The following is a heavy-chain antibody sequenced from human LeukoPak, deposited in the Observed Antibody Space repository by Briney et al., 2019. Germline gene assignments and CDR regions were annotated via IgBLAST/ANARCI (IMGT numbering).Heavy chain of an antibody. Sequence: SETLSLTCALYGGSFSAYYWSWIRQPPGKGLEWIGEINHSGSTNYSPSLKSRVTISLDTSKNQFSLKLSSVTAADTAVYYCARGSRLTGTFDIWGQGTMVTVSS. CDR2: INHSGST. D-gene: IGHD3-9*01. CDR1: GGSFSAYY. J-gene: IGHJ3*02. CDR3: ARGSRLTGTFDI. V-gene: IGHV4-34*01.